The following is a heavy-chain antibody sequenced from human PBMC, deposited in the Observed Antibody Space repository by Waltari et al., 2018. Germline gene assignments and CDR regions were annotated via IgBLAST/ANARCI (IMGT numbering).Heavy chain of an antibody. CDR3: AKPTAAAGAVFDY. Sequence: VQLVESGGGVVQPGGSLRLSCAASGFRFRSCGINWVRQAPGKGLEWVAFIRYAGSDKYYADSVKGRFTISRDNSKNTLYLQMNSLRAEDTAVYYCAKPTAAAGAVFDYWGQGTLVTVSS. CDR2: IRYAGSDK. CDR1: GFRFRSCG. V-gene: IGHV3-30*02. J-gene: IGHJ4*02. D-gene: IGHD6-13*01.